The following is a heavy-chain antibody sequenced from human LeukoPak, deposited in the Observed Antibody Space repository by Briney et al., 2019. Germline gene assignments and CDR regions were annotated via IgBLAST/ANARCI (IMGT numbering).Heavy chain of an antibody. CDR3: ARLAVAVAFDY. D-gene: IGHD6-19*01. Sequence: GGSLRLSCVASGFSLSGYWMYWVRQAPGKGLMYVSRNNGDGSTTNYADVVKGRFTMSRDNSKNTLYLQMNSLRAEDTAVYYCARLAVAVAFDYWGQGTLVTVSS. J-gene: IGHJ4*02. CDR2: NNGDGSTT. V-gene: IGHV3-74*01. CDR1: GFSLSGYW.